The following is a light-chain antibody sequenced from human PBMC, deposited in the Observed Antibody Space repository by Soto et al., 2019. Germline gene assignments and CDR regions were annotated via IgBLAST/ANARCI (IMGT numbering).Light chain of an antibody. J-gene: IGKJ5*01. CDR3: QQYGISPAIT. CDR1: QSVSSSY. V-gene: IGKV3-20*01. Sequence: EIVLTQSPGTLSLSPGERATLSCRASQSVSSSYLAWYQQKPGQAPRLLIYGASSRATGIPDRFSGSGSGRYFSVTISRMGPEDFAVLYCQQYGISPAITVGQGTRQEI. CDR2: GAS.